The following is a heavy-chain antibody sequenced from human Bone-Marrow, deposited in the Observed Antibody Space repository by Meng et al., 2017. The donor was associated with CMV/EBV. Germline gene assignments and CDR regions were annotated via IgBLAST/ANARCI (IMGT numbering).Heavy chain of an antibody. J-gene: IGHJ5*02. CDR3: AKDRQLWLPDWFDP. D-gene: IGHD5-18*01. V-gene: IGHV3-23*01. Sequence: GEFLKISCAASGFTFSSYSMNWVRQAPGKGLEWVSAISGSGGSTYYADSVKGRFTSSRDNSKNTLYLQMNSPRAEDTAVYYCAKDRQLWLPDWFDPWGQGTLVTVSS. CDR1: GFTFSSYS. CDR2: ISGSGGST.